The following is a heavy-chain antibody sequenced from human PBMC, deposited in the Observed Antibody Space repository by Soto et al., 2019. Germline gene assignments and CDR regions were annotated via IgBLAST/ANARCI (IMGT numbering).Heavy chain of an antibody. D-gene: IGHD6-19*01. V-gene: IGHV3-33*01. CDR3: ARDGAGYSSGLYLRGGFDY. J-gene: IGHJ4*02. CDR2: IWYDGSNK. CDR1: GFTFSSYG. Sequence: QVQLVESGGGVVQPGRSLRLSCAASGFTFSSYGMHWVRQAPGKGLEWVAVIWYDGSNKYHADSVKGRFTISRDNSNNTLYLHMNCLTAEDTAVYYCARDGAGYSSGLYLRGGFDYWGQGTLVTVSS.